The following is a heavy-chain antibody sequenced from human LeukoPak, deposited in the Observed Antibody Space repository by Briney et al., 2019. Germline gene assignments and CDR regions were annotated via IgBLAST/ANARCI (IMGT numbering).Heavy chain of an antibody. V-gene: IGHV4-34*01. CDR3: AKSNGYGLIDI. CDR1: GGSFSGYY. Sequence: SETLSLTCAVYGGSFSGYYWSWIRQPPGKGLEWIGEINRSGSTNYNPSLKSRVTISLDTSRNQFSLKLNSVTAADTAVYYCAKSNGYGLIDIWGQGTMVTVSS. CDR2: INRSGST. D-gene: IGHD3-22*01. J-gene: IGHJ3*02.